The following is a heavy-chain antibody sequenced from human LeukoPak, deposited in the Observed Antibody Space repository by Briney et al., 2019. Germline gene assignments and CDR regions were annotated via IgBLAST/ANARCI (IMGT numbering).Heavy chain of an antibody. CDR3: ATIGGRYCSSTSCYKDDY. Sequence: SVKVSCKASGGTFSSYAISWVRQAPGQGLEWMGGIIPIFGTANYAQKFQGRVTITTDESTSTAYMELSSLRSEDTAVYYCATIGGRYCSSTSCYKDDYWGRGTLVTVSS. D-gene: IGHD2-2*02. CDR2: IIPIFGTA. J-gene: IGHJ2*01. CDR1: GGTFSSYA. V-gene: IGHV1-69*05.